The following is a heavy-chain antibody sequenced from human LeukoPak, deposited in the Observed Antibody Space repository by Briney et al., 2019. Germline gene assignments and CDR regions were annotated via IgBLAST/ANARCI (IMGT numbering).Heavy chain of an antibody. CDR2: IYYSGST. CDR3: ARRGYDFWSGYSPSYYFDY. Sequence: SETLSLTCTVSGGSISSSIYYWGWIRQPPGKGLEWIGSIYYSGSTYYNPSLKSRVTISVDTSKNQFSLKLSSVTAADTAVYYCARRGYDFWSGYSPSYYFDYWGQGTLVTVSS. D-gene: IGHD3-3*01. V-gene: IGHV4-39*01. J-gene: IGHJ4*02. CDR1: GGSISSSIYY.